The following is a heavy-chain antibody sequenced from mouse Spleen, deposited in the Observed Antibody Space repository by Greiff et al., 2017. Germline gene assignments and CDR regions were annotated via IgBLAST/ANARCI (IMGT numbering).Heavy chain of an antibody. V-gene: IGHV5-9*04. J-gene: IGHJ4*01. D-gene: IGHD1-2*01. CDR2: ISSGGGST. CDR3: ARGGITTALYAMDY. Sequence: EVNLVESGGGLVKRGGSLKLSCAASGFTFSSYYMSWVRQTPEKRLEWVATISSGGGSTYYPDSVKGRFTISRDNAKNTLYLQMSSLNSEDTAVYYCARGGITTALYAMDYWGQGTSVTVSS. CDR1: GFTFSSYY.